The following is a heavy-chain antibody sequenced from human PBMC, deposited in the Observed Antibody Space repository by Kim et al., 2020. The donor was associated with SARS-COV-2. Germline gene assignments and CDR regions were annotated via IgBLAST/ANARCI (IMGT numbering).Heavy chain of an antibody. CDR1: GFTFSSYG. V-gene: IGHV3-33*05. Sequence: GGSLRLSCAASGFTFSSYGMHWVRQAPGKGLEWVAVISYDGSNKYYADSVKGRFTISRDNSKNTLYLQMNSLRAEDTAVYYCAVSSTSYPNWFDPWGQGTLVTVSS. CDR3: AVSSTSYPNWFDP. J-gene: IGHJ5*02. D-gene: IGHD2-2*01. CDR2: ISYDGSNK.